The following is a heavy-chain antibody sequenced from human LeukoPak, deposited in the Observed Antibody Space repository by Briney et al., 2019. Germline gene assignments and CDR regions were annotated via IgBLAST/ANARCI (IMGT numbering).Heavy chain of an antibody. J-gene: IGHJ4*02. CDR2: IYFGDSDT. CDR3: GRHSYGLDY. V-gene: IGHV5-51*01. D-gene: IGHD2-8*01. CDR1: GNNYW. Sequence: GEPLKISCKASGNNYWIAWVRQMPGKGLEWLGIIYFGDSDTRYSPSFQCRLTISVDKSISTAYLQLSSLKASDTAIYFCGRHSYGLDYWGQGTLVTVSS.